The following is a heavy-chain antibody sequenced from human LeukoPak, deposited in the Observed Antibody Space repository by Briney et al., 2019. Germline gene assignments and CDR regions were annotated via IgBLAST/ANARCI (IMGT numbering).Heavy chain of an antibody. CDR3: ARDYRKGYCSGGSCYTPVAFDI. Sequence: ASVKVSCKASGYTFTGYYMHWVRQAPGQGLEWMGWINPNSGGTNYAQKFQGGVTMTRDTSISTAYMELSRLRSDDTAVYYCARDYRKGYCSGGSCYTPVAFDIWGQGTMVTVSS. CDR1: GYTFTGYY. CDR2: INPNSGGT. V-gene: IGHV1-2*02. J-gene: IGHJ3*02. D-gene: IGHD2-15*01.